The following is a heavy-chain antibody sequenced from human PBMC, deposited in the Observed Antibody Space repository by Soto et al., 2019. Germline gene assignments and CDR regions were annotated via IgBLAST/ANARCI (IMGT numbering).Heavy chain of an antibody. J-gene: IGHJ6*02. CDR2: IYHSGST. Sequence: SETLSLTCTVSGGSIGGDSWSWIRQSPGKGLDFIGYIYHSGSTNYNPSLKSRVTISMDTSKNQFSLRQSSVTAADTAVYYCARAGIVQVSYAMDVWGQGTTVTVSS. D-gene: IGHD2-8*01. CDR1: GGSIGGDS. V-gene: IGHV4-59*01. CDR3: ARAGIVQVSYAMDV.